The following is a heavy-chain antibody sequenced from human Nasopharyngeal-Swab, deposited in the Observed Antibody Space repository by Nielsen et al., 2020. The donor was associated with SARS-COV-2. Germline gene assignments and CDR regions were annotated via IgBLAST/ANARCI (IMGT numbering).Heavy chain of an antibody. CDR2: IYWDDDK. CDR3: VRAYGSGGVRYYYYGMDV. CDR1: GFSLTSSGVG. Sequence: SGPTLVKPTQTLTLTCSFSGFSLTSSGVGVGWIRQPPGKALEWLALIYWDDDKRYSPSLKSRLTITKDTSKNQVVLTMTNMDPVDTATYYCVRAYGSGGVRYYYYGMDVWGQGTLVTVSS. D-gene: IGHD3-10*01. J-gene: IGHJ6*02. V-gene: IGHV2-5*02.